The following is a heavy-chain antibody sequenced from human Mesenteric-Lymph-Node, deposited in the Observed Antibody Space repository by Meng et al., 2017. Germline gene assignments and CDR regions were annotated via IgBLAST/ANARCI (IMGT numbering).Heavy chain of an antibody. Sequence: LVTPAVSLAPPCAVSGAAVSCGRWWSWVRQPPGKGLKWIGEIQHSGVTNYNPSLKSRVTISVDQSKNQFSLILNSVTAADTAVYSCARSPGWWYFDFWGRGTLVTVSS. D-gene: IGHD1-1*01. CDR2: IQHSGVT. V-gene: IGHV4-4*01. J-gene: IGHJ2*01. CDR1: GAAVSCGRW. CDR3: ARSPGWWYFDF.